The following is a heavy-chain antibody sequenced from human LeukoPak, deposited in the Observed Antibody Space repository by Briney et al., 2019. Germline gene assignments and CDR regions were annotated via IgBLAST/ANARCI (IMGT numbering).Heavy chain of an antibody. J-gene: IGHJ5*02. CDR3: ASGYYDSSGYDNWFDP. V-gene: IGHV4-31*03. CDR2: IYYSGST. Sequence: PSETLSLTCTVSGGSISSGGYYWSRIRQHPGKGLEWIGYIYYSGSTYYNPSLKSRVTISVDTSKNQFSLKLSSVTAADTAVYYCASGYYDSSGYDNWFDPWGQGTLVTVSS. D-gene: IGHD3-22*01. CDR1: GGSISSGGYY.